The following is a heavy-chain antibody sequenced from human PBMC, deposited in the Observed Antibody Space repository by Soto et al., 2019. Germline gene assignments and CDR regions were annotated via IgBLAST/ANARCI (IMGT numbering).Heavy chain of an antibody. D-gene: IGHD6-6*01. V-gene: IGHV4-4*07. CDR3: ARDAERQLAGGNYYYGMDV. Sequence: SETLSLTCTVSGGSISSYYWSWIRQPAGKGLEWIGRIYTSGSTNYNPSLKSRVTMSVDTSKNQFSLKLSSVTAAHTAVYYCARDAERQLAGGNYYYGMDVWGQVKTVT. J-gene: IGHJ6*02. CDR1: GGSISSYY. CDR2: IYTSGST.